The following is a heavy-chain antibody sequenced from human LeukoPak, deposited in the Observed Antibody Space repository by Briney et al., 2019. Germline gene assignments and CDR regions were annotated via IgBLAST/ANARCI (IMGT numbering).Heavy chain of an antibody. Sequence: KTGGSLRLSCAASGFTFSSYWIHCVRQAPGKGLVWVSRINSDESSTSYADSVKGRFTISRDNAKNTLYLQMNSLSAEDTAVYYCARGGVRYFNAMDVWGKGTTVTVSS. V-gene: IGHV3-74*01. D-gene: IGHD3-9*01. J-gene: IGHJ6*04. CDR1: GFTFSSYW. CDR3: ARGGVRYFNAMDV. CDR2: INSDESST.